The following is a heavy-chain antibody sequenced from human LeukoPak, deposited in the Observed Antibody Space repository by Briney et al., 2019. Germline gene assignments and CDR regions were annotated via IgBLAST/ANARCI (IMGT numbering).Heavy chain of an antibody. J-gene: IGHJ5*02. CDR1: GFTFNSYS. V-gene: IGHV3-21*06. CDR3: ARDAGGRTQREGWFDP. D-gene: IGHD1-1*01. CDR2: TSSGSSWI. Sequence: KPGGSLRLSCAASGFTFNSYSMHWVRQAPGKGLEWVASTSSGSSWIYYADSVRGRFTISRDNAKNLLYLQMNSLRVEDTAIYYCARDAGGRTQREGWFDPWGQGTLVTVSS.